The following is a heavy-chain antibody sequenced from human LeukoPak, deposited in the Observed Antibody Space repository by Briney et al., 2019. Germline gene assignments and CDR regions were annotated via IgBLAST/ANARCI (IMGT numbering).Heavy chain of an antibody. V-gene: IGHV4-59*01. Sequence: KPSETLSLTCTVSGGSISSYYWSWIRQPPGKGLEWIAYIYYSGSTNYNPSLKSRVTISVDTSKNQFSLKFYCARRYGSGSSGTFDYWGQGTLVTVSS. CDR2: IYYSGST. D-gene: IGHD3-10*01. CDR1: GGSISSYY. J-gene: IGHJ4*02. CDR3: FDY.